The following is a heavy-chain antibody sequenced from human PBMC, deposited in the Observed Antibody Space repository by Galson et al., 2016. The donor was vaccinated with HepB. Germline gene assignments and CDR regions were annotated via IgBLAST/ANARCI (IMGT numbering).Heavy chain of an antibody. CDR1: GASNSSSYW. CDR3: ARGAGCPEYGSGRRGMDV. D-gene: IGHD3-10*01. CDR2: ISHSGNT. Sequence: SETLSLTCAVSGASNSSSYWWGWVRQPPGKGLEWIGYISHSGNTYYKSSLKSRVTISVDRSKKQFSLILSSVTAADTAVYYCARGAGCPEYGSGRRGMDVWGQGTTVTVSS. J-gene: IGHJ6*02. V-gene: IGHV4-4*02.